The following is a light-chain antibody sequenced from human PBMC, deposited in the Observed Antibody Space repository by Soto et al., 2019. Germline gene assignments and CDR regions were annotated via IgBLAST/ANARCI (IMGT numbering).Light chain of an antibody. J-gene: IGLJ1*01. Sequence: QSVLTQPLSVSASPGQRVTISCSGGSSNIGSNTVAWYQHLPGTAPPRLIFTAGQRPSGVPGRFSGSKSGTSASLAISGLQPEDEGDYYCSAWDNSLNGYVFGPGTKLTVL. V-gene: IGLV1-44*01. CDR3: SAWDNSLNGYV. CDR1: SSNIGSNT. CDR2: TAG.